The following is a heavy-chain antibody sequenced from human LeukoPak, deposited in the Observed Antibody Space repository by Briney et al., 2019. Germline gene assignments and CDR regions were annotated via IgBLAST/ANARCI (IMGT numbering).Heavy chain of an antibody. J-gene: IGHJ5*02. CDR1: SGSISSNNHY. V-gene: IGHV4-39*07. D-gene: IGHD2-15*01. CDR3: XXXXXXCSGGNCYSEDLPDR. Sequence: SETLSLTCIVSSGSISSNNHYWGWIRQPQGKRLEWIGSIDYSGSTDYNPSLKSRVTLSVETSKKQFSLRHNSLTAAEAAGYXXXXXXXXCSGGNCYSEDLPDRWGQGIAVIVSS. CDR2: IDYSGST.